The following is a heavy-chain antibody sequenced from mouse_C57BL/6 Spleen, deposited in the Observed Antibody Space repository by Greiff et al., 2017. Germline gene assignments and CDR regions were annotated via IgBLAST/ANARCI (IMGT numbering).Heavy chain of an antibody. CDR1: GFTFSSYA. CDR3: ARDPYGSSPWYFDV. CDR2: ISDGGSYT. D-gene: IGHD1-1*01. Sequence: EVQVVESGGGLVKPGGSLKLSCAASGFTFSSYAMSWVRQTPEKRLEWVATISDGGSYTYYPDNVKGRFTISRDNAKNNLYLQMSHLKSEDTAMYYCARDPYGSSPWYFDVWGTGTTVTVSS. V-gene: IGHV5-4*01. J-gene: IGHJ1*03.